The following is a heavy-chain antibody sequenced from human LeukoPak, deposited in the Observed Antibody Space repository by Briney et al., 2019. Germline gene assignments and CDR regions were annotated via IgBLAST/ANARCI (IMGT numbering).Heavy chain of an antibody. D-gene: IGHD6-19*01. CDR1: GFTFSSYS. Sequence: GGSLRLSCAASGFTFSSYSMQWVRQAPGKGLGWVSSINTRSNYIYYADSVKGRFTISRDNAKNSAYLQMNSLRAEDTAVYYCARLQWLQTGRDFLDYWGQGTLVTVSS. CDR3: ARLQWLQTGRDFLDY. CDR2: INTRSNYI. V-gene: IGHV3-21*06. J-gene: IGHJ4*02.